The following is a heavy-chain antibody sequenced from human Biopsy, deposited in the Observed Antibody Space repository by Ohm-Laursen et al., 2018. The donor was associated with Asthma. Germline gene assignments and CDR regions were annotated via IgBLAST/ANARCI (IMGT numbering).Heavy chain of an antibody. CDR3: ARVVNYDFRSGYWFDP. J-gene: IGHJ5*02. CDR2: IFLDDEK. V-gene: IGHV2-26*01. D-gene: IGHD3-3*01. CDR1: GFSLRNARMG. Sequence: TQTLTLTYTVSGFSLRNARMGVTWIRQPPVKALEWLVHIFLDDEKSYSTSLKSRITISKDTAKSQVVLTMSNMDPVDTATYYCARVVNYDFRSGYWFDPWGQGTLVTVSS.